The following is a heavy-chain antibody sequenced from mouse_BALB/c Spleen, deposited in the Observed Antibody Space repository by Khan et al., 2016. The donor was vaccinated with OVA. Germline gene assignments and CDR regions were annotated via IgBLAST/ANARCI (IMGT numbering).Heavy chain of an antibody. D-gene: IGHD2-14*01. V-gene: IGHV1-4*01. CDR2: IIPSNDYT. CDR3: VREGAYYRSDGWFAY. Sequence: VQLQESGAELARPGASVKMSCKASGYTFTTYTIHWVKQRPGQGLEWIGYIIPSNDYTNYNQKFKDRATLIADKSSSTAYMQLSSLTSEDSAVYYCVREGAYYRSDGWFAYWGQGTLVTVSA. CDR1: GYTFTTYT. J-gene: IGHJ3*01.